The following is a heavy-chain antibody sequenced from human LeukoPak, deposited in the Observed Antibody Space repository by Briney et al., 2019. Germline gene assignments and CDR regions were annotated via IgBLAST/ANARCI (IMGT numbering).Heavy chain of an antibody. D-gene: IGHD3-10*01. CDR1: GFTFSGYA. CDR2: ISGSGGST. Sequence: GGSLRLSCAASGFTFSGYAMSSVRQAPGKGLEWVSAISGSGGSTYYADSVKGRFTISRDNSKNTLYLQMNSLRAEDTAVYYCAKGITTAYYYGMDVWGQGTTVTVSS. CDR3: AKGITTAYYYGMDV. J-gene: IGHJ6*02. V-gene: IGHV3-23*01.